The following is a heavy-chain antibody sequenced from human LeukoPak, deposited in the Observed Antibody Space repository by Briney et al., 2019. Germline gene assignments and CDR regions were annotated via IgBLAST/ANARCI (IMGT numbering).Heavy chain of an antibody. D-gene: IGHD5-24*01. CDR3: AKDYRRDGYNYYFDY. V-gene: IGHV3-21*01. Sequence: GGSLRLSCAASGFTFSTYIMHWVRQAPGKGLEWVSSISRGSSYIYYADSVKGRSTISRDNSKNTLYLQMDSLRPEDTAVYYCAKDYRRDGYNYYFDYWGQGTLVTLSS. CDR2: ISRGSSYI. J-gene: IGHJ4*02. CDR1: GFTFSTYI.